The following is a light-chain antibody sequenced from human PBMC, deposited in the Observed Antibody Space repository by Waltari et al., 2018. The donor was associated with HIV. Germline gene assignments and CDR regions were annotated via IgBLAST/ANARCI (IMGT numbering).Light chain of an antibody. Sequence: QTVVTQEPSLSVSPGGTVTLTCGLSSGSVSTSYYPTWLQQTPGQTPRTLIINTHTRSSGVPDRFSGSILGNQAALTIAGAQADDESDYYCVVYLGSGTWVFGGGTKLTVL. CDR2: NTH. V-gene: IGLV8-61*01. CDR1: SGSVSTSYY. J-gene: IGLJ2*01. CDR3: VVYLGSGTWV.